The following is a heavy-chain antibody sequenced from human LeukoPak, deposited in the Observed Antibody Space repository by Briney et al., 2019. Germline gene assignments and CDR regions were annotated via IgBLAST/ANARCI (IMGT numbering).Heavy chain of an antibody. J-gene: IGHJ5*02. D-gene: IGHD2-15*01. V-gene: IGHV1-2*02. Sequence: GASVKVSCKASGYTFTGYYMHWVRQAPGQGLEWMGWINPNSGGTNYAQKFQGRVTMSRDTSISTAYMELSRLRSDDTAVYYCARGRAIVVVVAATSFDPWGQGTLVTVSS. CDR2: INPNSGGT. CDR3: ARGRAIVVVVAATSFDP. CDR1: GYTFTGYY.